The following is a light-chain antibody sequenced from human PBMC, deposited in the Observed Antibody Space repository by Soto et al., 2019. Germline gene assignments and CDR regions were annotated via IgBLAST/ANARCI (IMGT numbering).Light chain of an antibody. CDR2: DTS. Sequence: EIVLTQSPATLSLSPGEEATLSCRASQSVNIYLAWYQQRPGQALRLLIYDTSNRATGVPGRFSGSGSGTDFTLTISSLEPEDLAVYYCVQRADCPWTIGQGSKVEIE. J-gene: IGKJ1*01. CDR1: QSVNIY. V-gene: IGKV3-11*01. CDR3: VQRADCPWT.